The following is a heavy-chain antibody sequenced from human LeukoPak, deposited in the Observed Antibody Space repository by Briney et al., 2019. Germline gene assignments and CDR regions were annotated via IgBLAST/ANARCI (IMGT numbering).Heavy chain of an antibody. Sequence: ASVKVPCKSSGYTFIGYYMDWVRQAPGQGLEWMGWINPNTGATKYAQRFLGRVNMTRDTSISTAYMELSSLRSDDTAVYYCASALVATRSAYWGQGTLVTVSS. D-gene: IGHD5-12*01. CDR2: INPNTGAT. CDR1: GYTFIGYY. CDR3: ASALVATRSAY. J-gene: IGHJ4*02. V-gene: IGHV1-2*02.